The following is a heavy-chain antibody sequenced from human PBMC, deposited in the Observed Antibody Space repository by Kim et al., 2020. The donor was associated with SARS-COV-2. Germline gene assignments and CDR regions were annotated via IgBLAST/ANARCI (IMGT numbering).Heavy chain of an antibody. J-gene: IGHJ4*02. Sequence: GESLKISCKGSGYSFSTYWIGWVRQMPGKGLEWMGRIDPRDSYNNYSPSFQGHVTISVDKSITTAYLQWSSLKASDTAMYYCARHGAGGGLDYWGQGTLVT. D-gene: IGHD4-17*01. CDR2: IDPRDSYN. CDR3: ARHGAGGGLDY. V-gene: IGHV5-10-1*01. CDR1: GYSFSTYW.